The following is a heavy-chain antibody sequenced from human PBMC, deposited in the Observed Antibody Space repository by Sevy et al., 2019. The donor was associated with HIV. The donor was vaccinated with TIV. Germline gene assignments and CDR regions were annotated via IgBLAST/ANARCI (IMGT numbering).Heavy chain of an antibody. J-gene: IGHJ4*02. V-gene: IGHV3-7*01. CDR1: GFNLNSYW. CDR2: INQDGSVK. D-gene: IGHD6-13*01. CDR3: VRAIAAAGSL. Sequence: GGSLRLSCAASGFNLNSYWMSWVRQAPGKGLEWVANINQDGSVKYCVDSVKGRFTISRDNARNSLYLRMSSLRAEDTALYYCVRAIAAAGSLWGQGTLVTVSS.